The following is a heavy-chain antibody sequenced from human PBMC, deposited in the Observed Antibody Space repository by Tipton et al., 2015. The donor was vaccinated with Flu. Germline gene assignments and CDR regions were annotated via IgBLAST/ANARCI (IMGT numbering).Heavy chain of an antibody. D-gene: IGHD5-24*01. V-gene: IGHV4-59*11. CDR1: GDSISSLY. CDR2: NSYSGSA. CDR3: ARGNGFNYY. J-gene: IGHJ4*02. Sequence: TLSLTCAVSGDSISSLYWGWIRQPPGKGLEWIGYNSYSGSANYNPSLKSRVTISIDTSKNQFSLQLSSVTAADTAVYYCARGNGFNYYWGQGILVTVSS.